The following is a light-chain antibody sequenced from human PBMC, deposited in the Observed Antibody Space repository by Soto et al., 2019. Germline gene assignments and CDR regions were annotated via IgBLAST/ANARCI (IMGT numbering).Light chain of an antibody. CDR2: GAS. J-gene: IGKJ2*01. Sequence: EIVMTQSPATLSVSPGERATLSCRASQSVSSNLAWYQQKPGQAPRLLIYGASTRATGIPASFSGSRSGTEFTLTISSLQSEDFAVYYCQQYNNWPPYTFGPGTKLEIK. V-gene: IGKV3-15*01. CDR1: QSVSSN. CDR3: QQYNNWPPYT.